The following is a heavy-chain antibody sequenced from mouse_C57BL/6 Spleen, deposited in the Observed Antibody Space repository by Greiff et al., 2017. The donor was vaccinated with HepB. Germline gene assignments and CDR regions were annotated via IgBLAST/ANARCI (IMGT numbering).Heavy chain of an antibody. Sequence: VQLQQSGAELVRPGASVKLSCKASGYTFTDYYINWVKQRPGQGLEWIARIYPGSGNTYYNEKFKGKATLTAEKSSSTAYMLLSSLTSEDSAVYFCARGGNSNAMDYWGQGTSVTVSS. D-gene: IGHD2-1*01. J-gene: IGHJ4*01. CDR2: IYPGSGNT. CDR3: ARGGNSNAMDY. V-gene: IGHV1-76*01. CDR1: GYTFTDYY.